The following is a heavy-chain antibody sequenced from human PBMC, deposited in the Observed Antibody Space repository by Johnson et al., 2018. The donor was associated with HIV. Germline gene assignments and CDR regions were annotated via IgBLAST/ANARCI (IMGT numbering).Heavy chain of an antibody. Sequence: VQLVESGGALVQPGGSLRLSCEVSGFTISTFWMHWVRQVPGKGLMWVSRISGDGRSSSYADSVKGRFTISRDNAKNTLYLQLNSLRVEDTAVYYCARERWSGELPVAFDIWGQGTMVTVSS. CDR3: ARERWSGELPVAFDI. V-gene: IGHV3-74*01. D-gene: IGHD1-26*01. CDR2: ISGDGRSS. J-gene: IGHJ3*02. CDR1: GFTISTFW.